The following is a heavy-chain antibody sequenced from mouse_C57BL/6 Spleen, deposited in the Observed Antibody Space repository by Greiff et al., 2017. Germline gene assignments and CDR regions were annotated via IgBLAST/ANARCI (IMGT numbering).Heavy chain of an antibody. J-gene: IGHJ4*01. D-gene: IGHD2-5*01. Sequence: VQLQQSGAELARPGASVKLSCKASGYTFTSYGISWVKQRTGQGLEWIGEIYPRSGNTYYNETFKGKATLTADKSSSTAYMELRSLTSEDSAVYVCASAYYSNYEESRGAMDYWGQGTSVTVSS. CDR1: GYTFTSYG. CDR2: IYPRSGNT. V-gene: IGHV1-81*01. CDR3: ASAYYSNYEESRGAMDY.